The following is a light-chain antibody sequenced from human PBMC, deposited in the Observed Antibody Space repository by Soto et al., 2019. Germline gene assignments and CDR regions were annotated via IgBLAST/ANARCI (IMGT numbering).Light chain of an antibody. V-gene: IGKV3-20*01. CDR2: GTS. J-gene: IGKJ5*01. CDR1: QSVSNSY. CDR3: QQYGSSPGVT. Sequence: EIVLTQSPGTLSLSPGERATLSCRASQSVSNSYLAWYQQKPGQAPRLLLYGTSSRATGIPDRFSGSGSGTDLTLAISRLEPEDFAVYYCQQYGSSPGVTFGQGTRLEIK.